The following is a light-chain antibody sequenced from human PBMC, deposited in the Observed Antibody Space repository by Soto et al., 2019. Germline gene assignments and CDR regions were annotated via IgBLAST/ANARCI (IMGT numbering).Light chain of an antibody. V-gene: IGKV3-15*01. Sequence: EIVMTQSPATLSVSPGERATLSCRASQSVSSNLAWYQQKPGQAPRLLIYGASTRATGIPARFSGSGSGTEFTLTISSRQSEDFVVYYCQQYNNWPPMAFGQGTKVEIK. J-gene: IGKJ1*01. CDR1: QSVSSN. CDR2: GAS. CDR3: QQYNNWPPMA.